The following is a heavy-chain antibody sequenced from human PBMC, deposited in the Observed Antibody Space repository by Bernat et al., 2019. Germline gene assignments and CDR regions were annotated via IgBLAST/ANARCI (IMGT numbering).Heavy chain of an antibody. Sequence: QVQLQESGPQLVKPSGTLSLTCVVSGDSISSSAWWSWVRQPPGKGLEWIAEIYHNGNINYNPSLRSRVTISIDKSKNQISLRLSSVTAADKDVYYCARDPVAAVGTAFDIWGQGTMVTVSS. D-gene: IGHD6-13*01. CDR2: IYHNGNI. CDR1: GDSISSSAW. V-gene: IGHV4-4*02. J-gene: IGHJ3*02. CDR3: ARDPVAAVGTAFDI.